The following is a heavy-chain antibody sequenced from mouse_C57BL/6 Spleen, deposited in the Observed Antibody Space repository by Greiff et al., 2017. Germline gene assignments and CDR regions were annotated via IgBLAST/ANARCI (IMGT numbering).Heavy chain of an antibody. CDR3: ASSGDYPAEFAY. J-gene: IGHJ3*01. CDR1: GYAFTNYL. Sequence: VQLQQSGAELVRPGTSVKVSCKASGYAFTNYLIEWVKQRPGQGLEWIGVINPGSGGTNYNEKFKGKATLTADKSSSTAYMQLSSLTSEDSAVYFCASSGDYPAEFAYWGQGTLVTVSA. V-gene: IGHV1-54*01. CDR2: INPGSGGT. D-gene: IGHD2-4*01.